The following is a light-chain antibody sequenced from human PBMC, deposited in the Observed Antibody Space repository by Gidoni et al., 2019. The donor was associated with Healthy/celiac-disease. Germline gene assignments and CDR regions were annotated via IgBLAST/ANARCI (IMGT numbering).Light chain of an antibody. V-gene: IGKV3-20*01. Sequence: EIVLTQSPGTLSLSPGERATLSCRASKSVSSSYLAWYHQKPGQAPRLLIYGASSRATGIPDRFSGSVSGTDFTLTISRLEPEDFAVYYCQQYGSSPPVTFGGGTKVEIK. CDR2: GAS. J-gene: IGKJ4*01. CDR1: KSVSSSY. CDR3: QQYGSSPPVT.